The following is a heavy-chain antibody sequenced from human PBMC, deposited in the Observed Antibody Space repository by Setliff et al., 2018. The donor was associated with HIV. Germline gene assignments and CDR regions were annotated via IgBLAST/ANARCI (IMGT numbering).Heavy chain of an antibody. Sequence: ASVKVSCKASGYTFSQYALHWVRQAPGQRLEWMGWINAGNGNTKYSQKFRDRVTLTTDTSTSTAYMEVRSLRVEDTAVYYCTARPAINAGPSDFWGQGTLVTVSS. CDR1: GYTFSQYA. V-gene: IGHV1-3*01. CDR3: TARPAINAGPSDF. CDR2: INAGNGNT. D-gene: IGHD2-2*01. J-gene: IGHJ4*02.